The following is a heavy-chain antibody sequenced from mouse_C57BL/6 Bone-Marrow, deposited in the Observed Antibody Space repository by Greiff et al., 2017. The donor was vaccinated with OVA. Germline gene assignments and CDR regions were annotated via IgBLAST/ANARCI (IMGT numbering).Heavy chain of an antibody. Sequence: QVQLQQPGAELVKPGASVKLSCKASGYTFTNYWMHWVKQRPGQGLEWIGMIHPNSGSTNYNEKFKSKATLTVDKSSSTAYMQLSSLTSEDSAVYYCARWGWLLLWYFDVWGTGTTVTVSS. V-gene: IGHV1-64*01. CDR1: GYTFTNYW. D-gene: IGHD2-3*01. CDR2: IHPNSGST. J-gene: IGHJ1*03. CDR3: ARWGWLLLWYFDV.